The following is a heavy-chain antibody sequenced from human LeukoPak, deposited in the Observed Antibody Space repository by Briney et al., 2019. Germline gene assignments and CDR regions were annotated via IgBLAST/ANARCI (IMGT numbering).Heavy chain of an antibody. J-gene: IGHJ1*01. CDR2: ISYDGSNK. V-gene: IGHV3-30-3*01. CDR3: APGATTLYFQH. CDR1: GFTFSNFA. Sequence: PGGSLRLSCAASGFTFSNFAMTWVRQAPGKGLEWVAVISYDGSNKYYGDSVKGRFTISRDNSRNTLYLQMNSLRPEDTAAYYCAPGATTLYFQHWGQGTLVTVSS. D-gene: IGHD1-26*01.